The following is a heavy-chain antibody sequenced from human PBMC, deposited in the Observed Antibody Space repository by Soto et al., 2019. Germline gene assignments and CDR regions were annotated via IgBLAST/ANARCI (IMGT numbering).Heavy chain of an antibody. CDR3: AKDLDYYGSGSPDYYGMDV. D-gene: IGHD3-10*01. V-gene: IGHV1-8*01. CDR1: GYTFTSYD. Sequence: ASVKVSCKASGYTFTSYDINWVRQATGQGLEWMGWMNPNSGNTGYAQKFQGRVTMTRNTSISTAYMELSSLRAEDTAVYYCAKDLDYYGSGSPDYYGMDVWGQGTTVTVSS. J-gene: IGHJ6*02. CDR2: MNPNSGNT.